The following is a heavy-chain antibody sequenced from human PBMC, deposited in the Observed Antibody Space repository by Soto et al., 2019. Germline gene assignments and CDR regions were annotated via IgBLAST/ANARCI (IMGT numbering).Heavy chain of an antibody. Sequence: ASVKVSCKASGYTISDSYIHWVRQAPGQGLEWMGWINPSGGTHFAQKFQGRVAMTRDTSITTAYMELTSLKFDDTAVYYCAPGTDYFDLWGRGTLVTVSS. J-gene: IGHJ2*01. CDR1: GYTISDSY. CDR2: INPSGGT. CDR3: APGTDYFDL. V-gene: IGHV1-2*02. D-gene: IGHD6-13*01.